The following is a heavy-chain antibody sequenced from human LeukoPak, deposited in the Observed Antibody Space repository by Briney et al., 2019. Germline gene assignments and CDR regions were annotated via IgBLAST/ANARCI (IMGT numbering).Heavy chain of an antibody. CDR3: ARAKMGRFDY. Sequence: PGGSLRLSCAVSGFTFSRYSMYWVRQAPGKGLVWVSRIISDGSSTNYADSVKGRFTISRDNAKNTLYLHMNSLRLEDTAVYYCARAKMGRFDYWGQGTVVTVSS. V-gene: IGHV3-74*01. J-gene: IGHJ4*02. CDR2: IISDGSST. D-gene: IGHD3-10*01. CDR1: GFTFSRYS.